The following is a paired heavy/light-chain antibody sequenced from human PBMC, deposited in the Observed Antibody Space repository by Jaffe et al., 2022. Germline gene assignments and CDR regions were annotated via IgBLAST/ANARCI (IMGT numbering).Heavy chain of an antibody. J-gene: IGHJ6*03. Sequence: EVQLVQSGAEVKKPGDSLKISCQGSGYSFTSYWIGWVRQMPGKGLEWMGIIYPGDSDTKYSPSFQGQVTFSADKSISTAYLQWSSLKASDTAMYYCVRHIISRSSSPSDLTYYYYYYYMDVWGKGTTVTVSS. CDR2: IYPGDSDT. CDR1: GYSFTSYW. CDR3: VRHIISRSSSPSDLTYYYYYYYMDV. V-gene: IGHV5-51*01. D-gene: IGHD6-13*01.
Light chain of an antibody. CDR2: EVS. CDR3: CSYAGSSTFVV. J-gene: IGLJ2*01. Sequence: QSALTQPASVSGSPGQSITISCTGTSSDVGSYNLVSWYQHHPGKAPKLMIYEVSKRPSGVSNRFSASKSDNTASLTISGLQAEDEADYYCCSYAGSSTFVVFGGGTKLTVL. V-gene: IGLV2-23*02. CDR1: SSDVGSYNL.